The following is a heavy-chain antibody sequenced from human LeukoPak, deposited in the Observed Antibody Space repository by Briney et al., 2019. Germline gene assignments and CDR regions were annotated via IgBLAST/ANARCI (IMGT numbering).Heavy chain of an antibody. J-gene: IGHJ4*02. V-gene: IGHV3-11*01. D-gene: IGHD5-18*01. CDR1: GFTFSDYY. Sequence: GGSLRLSCAASGFTFSDYYMSWIRQAPGKGLGWVSYISSSGSTIYYADSVKGRFTISRDNAKNSLYLQMNSLRAEDTAVYYCARAPPRGYSYGYGLDYWGQGTLVTVSS. CDR3: ARAPPRGYSYGYGLDY. CDR2: ISSSGSTI.